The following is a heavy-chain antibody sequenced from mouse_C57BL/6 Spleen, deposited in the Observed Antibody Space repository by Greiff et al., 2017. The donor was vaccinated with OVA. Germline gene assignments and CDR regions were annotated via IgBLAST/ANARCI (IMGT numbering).Heavy chain of an antibody. CDR1: GFTFSDYG. Sequence: DVMLVESGGGLVKPGGSLKLSCAASGFTFSDYGMHWVRQAPEKGLEWVAYISSGSSTIYYADTVKGRFTISRDNAKNTLFLQMTSLRSEDTAMYYCARDSSGRFAYWGQGTLVTVSA. J-gene: IGHJ3*01. V-gene: IGHV5-17*01. D-gene: IGHD3-2*02. CDR3: ARDSSGRFAY. CDR2: ISSGSSTI.